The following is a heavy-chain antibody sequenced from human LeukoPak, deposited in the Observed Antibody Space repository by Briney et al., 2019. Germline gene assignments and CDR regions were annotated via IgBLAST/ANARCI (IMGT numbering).Heavy chain of an antibody. J-gene: IGHJ4*02. CDR3: ARGGSGSYYPY. CDR1: GYTFTGYY. CDR2: INPNSGGT. D-gene: IGHD3-10*01. Sequence: ASVKVSCKASGYTFTGYYMHWVRQAPGQGLEWMGWINPNSGGTNYTQKSQGRFTISRDNAQNTLYLQMNSLRADDTAVYYCARGGSGSYYPYWGQGTLVTVSS. V-gene: IGHV1-2*02.